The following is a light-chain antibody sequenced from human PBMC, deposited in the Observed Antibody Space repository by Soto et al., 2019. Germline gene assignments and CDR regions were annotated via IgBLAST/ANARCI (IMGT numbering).Light chain of an antibody. Sequence: QSVLTQPPSVSGAPGQRVTFSCIGSSSNIGADHDVHWYQQLPGTAPKLLIYGNVNRPSGVPDRVSGSKSGASAALAITGLQAEDEADYYCQSYDSSLGFVFGTGTKLTVL. CDR1: SSNIGADHD. CDR2: GNV. J-gene: IGLJ1*01. CDR3: QSYDSSLGFV. V-gene: IGLV1-40*01.